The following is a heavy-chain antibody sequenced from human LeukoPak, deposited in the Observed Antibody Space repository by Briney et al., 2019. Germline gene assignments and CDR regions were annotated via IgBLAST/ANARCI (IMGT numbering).Heavy chain of an antibody. V-gene: IGHV3-53*01. CDR3: AKNLGFVADC. CDR2: IYTGGSI. CDR1: GFTVSSHY. J-gene: IGHJ4*02. Sequence: PGRSLRLSCAASGFTVSSHYMSWVRQAPGKGLEWVSVIYTGGSIQYADSVKGRFTISRDNSKNMVYLQMNSLRAEDTAVYYCAKNLGFVADCWGQGTLVTVSS. D-gene: IGHD3-16*02.